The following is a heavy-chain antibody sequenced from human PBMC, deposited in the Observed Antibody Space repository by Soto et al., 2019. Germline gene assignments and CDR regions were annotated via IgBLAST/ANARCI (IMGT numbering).Heavy chain of an antibody. CDR1: GDSVSNNGPT. CDR3: ARDPPDLHRGLDY. Sequence: SPSLSRPCAISGDSVSNNGPTLDWIRPSPSRGLEWLGRAYYRSRWRYDYAASVRSRIHLTQDTSKNQFSLQVNYVTPEDTAVYYCARDPPDLHRGLDYWCQGILASDSS. CDR2: AYYRSRWRY. J-gene: IGHJ4*02. V-gene: IGHV6-1*01. D-gene: IGHD1-26*01.